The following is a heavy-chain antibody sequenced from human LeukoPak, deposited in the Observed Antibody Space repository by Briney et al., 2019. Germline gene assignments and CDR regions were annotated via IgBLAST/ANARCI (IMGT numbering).Heavy chain of an antibody. D-gene: IGHD1-26*01. V-gene: IGHV3-30*04. J-gene: IGHJ4*02. CDR1: GFTSSSYA. Sequence: GSLRLSCAASGFTSSSYAIHWVRQAPGKGLQWVAVISYDGINKYYADSVKGRFTISRDNSKNTLYLQMNSLRTEDTAVYYCARGESDSGTYSPGDFWGQGTLVTVSS. CDR2: ISYDGINK. CDR3: ARGESDSGTYSPGDF.